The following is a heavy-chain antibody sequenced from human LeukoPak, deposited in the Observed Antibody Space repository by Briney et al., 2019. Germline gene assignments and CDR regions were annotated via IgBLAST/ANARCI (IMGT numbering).Heavy chain of an antibody. D-gene: IGHD4-23*01. J-gene: IGHJ4*02. V-gene: IGHV3-7*01. Sequence: GGSLRLSCAASGFTFSSYWMSWVRQAPGRGLEWVANIKQDGSEKYYVDSVKGRFTISRDNAKNSLYLQMNSLRAEDTAVYYCARDPDDYGGNQRPGGYWGQGTLVTVSS. CDR3: ARDPDDYGGNQRPGGY. CDR1: GFTFSSYW. CDR2: IKQDGSEK.